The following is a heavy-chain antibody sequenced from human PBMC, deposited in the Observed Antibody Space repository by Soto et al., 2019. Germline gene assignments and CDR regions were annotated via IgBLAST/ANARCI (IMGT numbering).Heavy chain of an antibody. V-gene: IGHV3-64*01. CDR1: GFTFSSYD. D-gene: IGHD1-7*01. Sequence: EVQLAESGGGMVQPGGSLRLSCVASGFTFSSYDMHWVRQAPGKGLEYVSSISSNGGTKYYGNSVKGRFTISRDNSKNTLYLQMGSLRAEDMAVYYCVRRVSGNYDYCGQGTLVTVSS. CDR2: ISSNGGTK. CDR3: VRRVSGNYDY. J-gene: IGHJ4*02.